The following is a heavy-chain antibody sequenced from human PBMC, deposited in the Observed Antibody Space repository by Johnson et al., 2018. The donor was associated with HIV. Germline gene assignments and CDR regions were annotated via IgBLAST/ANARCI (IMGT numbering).Heavy chain of an antibody. V-gene: IGHV3-33*03. CDR3: AKDFGLDWGNGFDI. CDR2: IWFDGNTN. D-gene: IGHD3-16*01. Sequence: QVQLVESGGGVVQPGRSQRLSCAASGFTFSNYGMHWVRQAPGKGLEWVAVIWFDGNTNHYSDSVQGRLTISRDNSKNTLYLEMNSLRAEDTAVYYCAKDFGLDWGNGFDIWGQGTMVTVSS. CDR1: GFTFSNYG. J-gene: IGHJ3*02.